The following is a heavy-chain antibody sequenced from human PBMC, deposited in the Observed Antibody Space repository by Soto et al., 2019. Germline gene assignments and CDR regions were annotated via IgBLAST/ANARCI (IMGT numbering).Heavy chain of an antibody. D-gene: IGHD2-15*01. CDR1: GYNFINYG. Sequence: ASVKVSCKASGYNFINYGITWVRQAPGQGLEWMGWIFPNSGATNYAQKFQGRVTLTRDTSLSTGYMDLTRLTSDDTAVYYCARGRSLKWNWFDRWGQGTLVTVSS. CDR2: IFPNSGAT. CDR3: ARGRSLKWNWFDR. V-gene: IGHV1-2*02. J-gene: IGHJ5*02.